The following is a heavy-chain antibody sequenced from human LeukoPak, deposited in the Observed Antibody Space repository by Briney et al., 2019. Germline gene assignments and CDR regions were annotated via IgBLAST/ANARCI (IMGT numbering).Heavy chain of an antibody. CDR1: GYTFTSCG. CDR2: ISAYNGNT. J-gene: IGHJ4*02. CDR3: ARSFTYYYDSSGYYNY. D-gene: IGHD3-22*01. V-gene: IGHV1-18*01. Sequence: GASVKVSCKASGYTFTSCGISWVRQAPGQGLEWMGWISAYNGNTNYAQKLQGRVTMTTDTSTSTAYMELRSLRSDDTAVYYCARSFTYYYDSSGYYNYWGQGTLVTVSS.